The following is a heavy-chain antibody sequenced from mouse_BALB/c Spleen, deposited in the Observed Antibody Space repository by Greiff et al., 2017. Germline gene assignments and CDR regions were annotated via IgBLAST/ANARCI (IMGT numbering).Heavy chain of an antibody. CDR1: GYSITSDYA. Sequence: VQLKQSGPGLVKPSQSLSLTCTVTGYSITSDYAWNWIRQFPGNKLEWMGYISYSGSTSYNPSLKSRISITRDTSKNQFFLQLNSVTTEDTATYYCARDYTDWFAYWGQGTLVTVSA. V-gene: IGHV3-2*02. CDR2: ISYSGST. J-gene: IGHJ3*01. D-gene: IGHD2-12*01. CDR3: ARDYTDWFAY.